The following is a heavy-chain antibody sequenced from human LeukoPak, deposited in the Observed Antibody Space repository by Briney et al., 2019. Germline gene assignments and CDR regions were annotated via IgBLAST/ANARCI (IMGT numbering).Heavy chain of an antibody. CDR3: ARCRYYGSGDYYYYYYMDV. J-gene: IGHJ6*03. D-gene: IGHD3-10*01. CDR2: IIPIFGTA. V-gene: IGHV1-69*13. Sequence: SVKVSCKASGGTFSSYAISWVRQAPGQGLEWMGGIIPIFGTANYAQKFQGRVTITADESTSTAYMELSSLRSEDTAVYYCARCRYYGSGDYYYYYYMDVWGKGTTVTISS. CDR1: GGTFSSYA.